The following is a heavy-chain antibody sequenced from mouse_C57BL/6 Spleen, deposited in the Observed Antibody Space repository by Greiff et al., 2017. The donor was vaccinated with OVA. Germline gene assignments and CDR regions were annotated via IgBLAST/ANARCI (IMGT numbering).Heavy chain of an antibody. CDR1: GYAFTNYL. V-gene: IGHV1-54*01. J-gene: IGHJ3*01. D-gene: IGHD3-2*02. CDR3: ARRMKAQVPFAY. CDR2: INPGSGGT. Sequence: VQLQQSGAELVRPGTSVKVSCKASGYAFTNYLIEWVKQRPGQGLEWIGVINPGSGGTNYNEKFKGKATLTADKSSSTAYMQLSSLTSEDSAVYFCARRMKAQVPFAYWGQGTLVTVSA.